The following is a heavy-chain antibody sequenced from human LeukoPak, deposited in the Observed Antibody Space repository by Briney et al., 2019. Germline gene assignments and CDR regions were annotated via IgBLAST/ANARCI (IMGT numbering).Heavy chain of an antibody. CDR1: GYTFTGYY. CDR2: INPSSGGA. V-gene: IGHV1-2*02. Sequence: ASVTVSCKASGYTFTGYYIHWVRQAPGQGLEWMGWINPSSGGAKYAQNFQGRVIMTTDTSVSTAYMELSSLRSDDTALYYCARSSPPTYYHFYYYMDVWGKGSTVTVSS. J-gene: IGHJ6*03. CDR3: ARSSPPTYYHFYYYMDV. D-gene: IGHD6-13*01.